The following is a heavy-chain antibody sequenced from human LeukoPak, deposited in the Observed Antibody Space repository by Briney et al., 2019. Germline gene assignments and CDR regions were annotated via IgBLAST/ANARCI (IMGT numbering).Heavy chain of an antibody. D-gene: IGHD1-26*01. CDR2: IYYSGST. Sequence: SVTLSLTCTVSGGSISSYYWSWIRQPPGKGLEWIGYIYYSGSTNYNPSLKSRVTISVDTSKNQFSLKLSSVTAADTAVYYCARNGGSYTFDIWGQGTMVTVSS. CDR3: ARNGGSYTFDI. CDR1: GGSISSYY. V-gene: IGHV4-59*01. J-gene: IGHJ3*02.